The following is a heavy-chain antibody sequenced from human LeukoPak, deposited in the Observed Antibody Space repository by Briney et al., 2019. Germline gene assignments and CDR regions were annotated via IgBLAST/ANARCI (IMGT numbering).Heavy chain of an antibody. V-gene: IGHV1-69*05. CDR1: GGTFSSYA. CDR2: IIPIFGTA. CDR3: ARDSITMVRGEVYYYYYMDV. J-gene: IGHJ6*03. Sequence: GASVKVSCKASGGTFSSYAISWVRQAPGQGLEWMGRIIPIFGTAIYAQKFQGRVTTTTDESTSTAYMQLSSLRSEDTAVYYCARDSITMVRGEVYYYYYMDVWGKGTTVTVSS. D-gene: IGHD3-10*01.